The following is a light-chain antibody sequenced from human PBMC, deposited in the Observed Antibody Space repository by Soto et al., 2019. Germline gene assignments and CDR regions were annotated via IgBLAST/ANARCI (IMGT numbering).Light chain of an antibody. CDR1: SSDVGSYNL. CDR3: CSYTDSGTLI. CDR2: EGS. V-gene: IGLV2-23*01. J-gene: IGLJ2*01. Sequence: QPVLTQPASVSGSPGQSITISCTGTSSDVGSYNLVSWYQQHPDKAPNLMIYEGSKRPSGVSNRFSGSKSGNTASLTISGLQPEDEGDYYCCSYTDSGTLIFGGGTKLTVL.